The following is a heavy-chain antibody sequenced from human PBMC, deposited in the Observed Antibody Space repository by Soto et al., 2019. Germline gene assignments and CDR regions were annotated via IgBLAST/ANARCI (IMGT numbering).Heavy chain of an antibody. D-gene: IGHD5-18*01. J-gene: IGHJ5*02. CDR2: INHSGST. CDR3: ARLMKLWFPKNWFDP. V-gene: IGHV4-34*01. CDR1: GGSFSGYY. Sequence: SETLSLTCAVYGGSFSGYYWSWIRQPPGKGLEWIGEINHSGSTNYNPSLKSRVTISVDTSKNQFSLKLSSVTAADTAVYYCARLMKLWFPKNWFDPWGQGTLVTAPQ.